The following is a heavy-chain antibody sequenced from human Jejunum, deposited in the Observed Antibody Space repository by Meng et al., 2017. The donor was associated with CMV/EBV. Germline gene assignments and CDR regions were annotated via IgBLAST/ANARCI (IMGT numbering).Heavy chain of an antibody. CDR1: GYSFINYG. CDR3: ARDQSGWGYFDA. CDR2: INVYKGNT. V-gene: IGHV1-18*01. Sequence: SFKTSGYSFINYGISWVRQAPGQGLEWMGWINVYKGNTNYAQKFQGRVIMTADTSTSTSYMELRSVRSDDTAIYFCARDQSGWGYFDAWGQGALVTVSS. D-gene: IGHD3-22*01. J-gene: IGHJ5*02.